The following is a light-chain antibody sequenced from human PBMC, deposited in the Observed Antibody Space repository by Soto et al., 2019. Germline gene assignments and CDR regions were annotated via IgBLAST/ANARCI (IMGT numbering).Light chain of an antibody. V-gene: IGKV1-9*01. J-gene: IGKJ4*01. CDR1: QAITNN. CDR3: QQVKSYPRT. Sequence: DIHLTQSPSSLSASVGDRVTITCRASQAITNNLAWYQQKPGNPPRLLIYEESTLHSEVPSRFSGRKVGTQFILTIDSLQPEDFATYYSQQVKSYPRTFGGGTKVEIK. CDR2: EES.